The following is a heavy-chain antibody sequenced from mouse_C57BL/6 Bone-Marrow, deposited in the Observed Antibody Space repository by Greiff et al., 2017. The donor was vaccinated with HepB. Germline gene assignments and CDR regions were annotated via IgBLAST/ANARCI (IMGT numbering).Heavy chain of an antibody. V-gene: IGHV2-6*03. Sequence: QVQLKESGPGLVAPSQSLSITCTVSGFSLTSYGVHWVRQPPGKGLECLVVIWSDGSTTYNSALKSRLSISKDNSKSQVFLKMNSLQTDDTAMYYCARGDYDGYYFDYWGQGTTLTVSS. J-gene: IGHJ2*01. CDR3: ARGDYDGYYFDY. CDR2: IWSDGST. D-gene: IGHD2-4*01. CDR1: GFSLTSYG.